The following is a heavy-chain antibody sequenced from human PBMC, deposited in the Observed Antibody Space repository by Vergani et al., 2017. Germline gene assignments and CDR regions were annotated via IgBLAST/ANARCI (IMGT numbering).Heavy chain of an antibody. V-gene: IGHV3-21*06. CDR1: GFTFGSYS. D-gene: IGHD3-10*01. CDR3: ARDQGSGTNRHHYGLDV. J-gene: IGHJ6*02. CDR2: ISSSGNYV. Sequence: EEHLVEPGGGLVKPGGSLRLSSVASGFTFGSYSVNWVRQAPGRGLEWVSSISSSGNYVYYAASVKGRFSISRDNAKNLLSLQMNSLRADDTAVYYCARDQGSGTNRHHYGLDVWGQGTTVTVSS.